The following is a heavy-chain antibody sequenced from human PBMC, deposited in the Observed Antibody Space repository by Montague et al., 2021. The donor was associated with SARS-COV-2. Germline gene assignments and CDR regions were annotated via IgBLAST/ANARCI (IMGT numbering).Heavy chain of an antibody. CDR3: ARVVVDASGWYHFDY. D-gene: IGHD6-19*01. CDR1: GDSISRYY. CDR2: HYNSGST. J-gene: IGHJ4*02. V-gene: IGHV4-59*12. Sequence: SETLFLTCTVSGDSISRYYWGWIRQPPGKGLEWMGYHYNSGSTNXSPTLKSRIAMSVDTSENQFSLKLFSVTAADTAVYYCARVVVDASGWYHFDYWGQGALVTVSS.